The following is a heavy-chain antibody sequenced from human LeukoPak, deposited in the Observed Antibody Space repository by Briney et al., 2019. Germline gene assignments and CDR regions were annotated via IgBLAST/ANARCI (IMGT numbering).Heavy chain of an antibody. Sequence: SQTLSLTCTVSGGSTSSGSYYWSWIRQPAGKGLEWIGRIYTSGSTNYNPSLKSRVTISVDTSKNQFSLKLSSVTAADTAVYYCARDRSSSDDYYYYYYMDVWGKGTTVTVSS. CDR3: ARDRSSSDDYYYYYYMDV. D-gene: IGHD6-6*01. CDR1: GGSTSSGSYY. CDR2: IYTSGST. J-gene: IGHJ6*03. V-gene: IGHV4-61*02.